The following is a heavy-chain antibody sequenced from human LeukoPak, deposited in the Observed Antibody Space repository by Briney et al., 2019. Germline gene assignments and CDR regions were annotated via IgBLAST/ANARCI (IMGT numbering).Heavy chain of an antibody. D-gene: IGHD5-12*01. CDR2: IYYSGST. CDR1: GGSISSSSYY. V-gene: IGHV4-39*07. CDR3: ARVRRYSGFH. Sequence: SETLSLTCTVSGGSISSSSYYWGWIRQPPGKGLEWIGSIYYSGSTYYNPSLKSRVTISVDTSKNQLSLKLSSATAADTAVYYCARVRRYSGFHWGQGTLVTVSS. J-gene: IGHJ4*02.